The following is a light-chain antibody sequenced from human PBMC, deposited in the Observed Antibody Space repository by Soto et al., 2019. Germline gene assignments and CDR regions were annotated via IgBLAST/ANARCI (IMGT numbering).Light chain of an antibody. CDR1: SGHSSYA. Sequence: QSVLTQSPSASASLGASVKLTCTLSSGHSSYAIAWHQQQPEKGPRYLMKLNSDGRHSKGDGIPDRFSGSSSGTERYLTISSFQSEDEADYYCQTWGSGIQVFGGGTKLTVL. CDR3: QTWGSGIQV. V-gene: IGLV4-69*01. CDR2: LNSDGRH. J-gene: IGLJ2*01.